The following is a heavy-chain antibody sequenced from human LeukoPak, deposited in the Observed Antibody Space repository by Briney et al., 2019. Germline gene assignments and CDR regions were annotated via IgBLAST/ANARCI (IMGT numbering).Heavy chain of an antibody. V-gene: IGHV1-8*03. CDR3: AREVRYCSSTSCSDFDY. CDR1: GYTFTSYD. CDR2: MNPNSGNT. D-gene: IGHD2-2*01. J-gene: IGHJ4*02. Sequence: ASVKVSCKASGYTFTSYDINWVRQATGQGLEWMGWMNPNSGNTGYAQKFQGRVTNTRNTSISTAYMELSSLRSEDTAVYYCAREVRYCSSTSCSDFDYWGQGTLVTVSS.